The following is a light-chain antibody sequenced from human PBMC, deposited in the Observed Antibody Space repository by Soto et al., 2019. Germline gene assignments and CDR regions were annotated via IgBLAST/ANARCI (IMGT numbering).Light chain of an antibody. CDR3: TSQRSSCTRV. Sequence: QSVLTQPASVSGSPGQSITIACTGTSSDVSGYKHVSWYQHHPGKAPKLMIYEVSNRPSGVSNRFSGSKSGYTASLTISGLQAEDEDDSSCTSQRSSCTRVFGTGT. V-gene: IGLV2-14*01. CDR2: EVS. J-gene: IGLJ1*01. CDR1: SSDVSGYKH.